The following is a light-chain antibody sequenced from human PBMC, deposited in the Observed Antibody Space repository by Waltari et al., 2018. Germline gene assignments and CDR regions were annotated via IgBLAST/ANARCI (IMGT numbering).Light chain of an antibody. J-gene: IGLJ2*01. CDR2: DVS. CDR3: SSYTNTNTIV. Sequence: PGQSITISCTGTSNDVGVYNYVSWYQHLPGKAPKLIIYDVSRWPSGVSNRFSGSKSGNTASLTISGLQAEDEADYYCSSYTNTNTIVFGGGTKVTVL. CDR1: SNDVGVYNY. V-gene: IGLV2-14*03.